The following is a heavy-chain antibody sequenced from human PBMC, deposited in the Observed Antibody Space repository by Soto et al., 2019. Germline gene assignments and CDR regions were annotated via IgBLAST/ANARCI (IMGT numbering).Heavy chain of an antibody. V-gene: IGHV4-34*01. CDR3: SRGGIQLRQDS. Sequence: PSETLSLTCAVSGGSFSGSYWTWIRQSPEKGLEWIGEITHTGRTNFNPSLKSRVSISVDTSKNQFSLMLSSVTAADSAVYYCSRGGIQLRQDSWGQGTLVTVSS. CDR1: GGSFSGSY. D-gene: IGHD5-18*01. CDR2: ITHTGRT. J-gene: IGHJ4*02.